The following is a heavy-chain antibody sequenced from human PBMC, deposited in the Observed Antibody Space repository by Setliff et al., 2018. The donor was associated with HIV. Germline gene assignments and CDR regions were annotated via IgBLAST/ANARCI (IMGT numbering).Heavy chain of an antibody. V-gene: IGHV3-7*01. Sequence: PGGSLRLSCAASASGFTFSNYWMSWVRQAPGKGLEWVANINQDGSEKYYVDSVKGRFTISRDNAKNSLYLQMNSLRAEDTAVYYCARVYDSSGYSLSIPGYWGQGTLVTVSS. CDR2: INQDGSEK. J-gene: IGHJ4*01. D-gene: IGHD3-22*01. CDR1: GFTFSNYW. CDR3: ARVYDSSGYSLSIPGY.